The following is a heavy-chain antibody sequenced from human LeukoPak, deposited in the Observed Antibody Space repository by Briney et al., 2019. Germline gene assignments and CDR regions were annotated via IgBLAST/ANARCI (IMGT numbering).Heavy chain of an antibody. CDR2: IRYDGSNK. CDR3: ARDGLTGTTSSGKVY. J-gene: IGHJ4*02. Sequence: PGGSLRLCWAASGFTFSSYGMHWVRQAPGKGLEWGAVIRYDGSNKYYADSVKGRFTISRDNSKNTLYLQMNSLRAEDTAVYYCARDGLTGTTSSGKVYWGQGTLVTVSS. CDR1: GFTFSSYG. V-gene: IGHV3-33*01. D-gene: IGHD1-20*01.